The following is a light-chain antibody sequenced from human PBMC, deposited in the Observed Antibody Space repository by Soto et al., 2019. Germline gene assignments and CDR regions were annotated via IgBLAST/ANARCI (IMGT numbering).Light chain of an antibody. V-gene: IGKV3-15*01. CDR2: GAS. CDR3: QQYNNWPRT. Sequence: EIVMTQSPVTLSVSPGASATLSCRASQSVSTNLAWYQQKPGQVPRVLIYGASTRATEIPARFSGSGSGTEFTLTIDSLQSEDFAVYYCQQYNNWPRTFGQGTKVEIK. CDR1: QSVSTN. J-gene: IGKJ1*01.